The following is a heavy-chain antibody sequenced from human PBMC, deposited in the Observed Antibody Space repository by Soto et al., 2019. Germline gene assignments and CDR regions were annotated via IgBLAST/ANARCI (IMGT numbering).Heavy chain of an antibody. V-gene: IGHV1-46*01. J-gene: IGHJ4*02. CDR1: GYTLPSYY. Sequence: QVQLKQSGAEVEKPGASVKLSCKASGYTLPSYYIHWVRQAPGQGLDWMGMINPSTGVTTYAQEFKSRLTLTKDPTTRASTNTFYMQLSGLRSDDTAVYYCVRRDFGDYDYFDYWGQGTLVTISS. D-gene: IGHD4-17*01. CDR2: INPSTGVT. CDR3: VRRDFGDYDYFDY.